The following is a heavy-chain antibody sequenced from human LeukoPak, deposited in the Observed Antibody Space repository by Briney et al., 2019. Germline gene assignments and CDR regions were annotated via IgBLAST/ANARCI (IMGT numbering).Heavy chain of an antibody. V-gene: IGHV3-30*18. CDR2: ISYDGSNK. CDR1: GFTFSSYG. CDR3: GKRLTSWELEY. J-gene: IGHJ4*02. D-gene: IGHD1-26*01. Sequence: GRSLRLSCAASGFTFSSYGMHWLRQAPGKGLEWVAVISYDGSNKYYADSVRGRFTISRDNSKNTLYLQMNSLRAEDTAVYYCGKRLTSWELEYWGQGTLVTVSS.